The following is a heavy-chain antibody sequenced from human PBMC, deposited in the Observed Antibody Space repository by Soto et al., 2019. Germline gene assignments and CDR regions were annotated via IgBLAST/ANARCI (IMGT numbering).Heavy chain of an antibody. J-gene: IGHJ4*02. CDR1: GFTFGDYA. Sequence: PGGSLRLSCTASGFTFGDYAMSWFRQAPGKGLEWVGFIRSKAYGGTTEYAASVKGRFTISRDDSKSIAYLQMNSLKTEDTAVYYCTRENDFWSGYQACFDYWGQGTLVTVSS. V-gene: IGHV3-49*03. CDR2: IRSKAYGGTT. CDR3: TRENDFWSGYQACFDY. D-gene: IGHD3-3*01.